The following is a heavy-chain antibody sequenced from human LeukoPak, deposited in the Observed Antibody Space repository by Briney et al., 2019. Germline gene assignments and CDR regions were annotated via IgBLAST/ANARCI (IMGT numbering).Heavy chain of an antibody. CDR2: ISYDGSNK. CDR3: ARDGVGLLWFGERSYFDY. D-gene: IGHD3-10*01. J-gene: IGHJ4*02. Sequence: PGGSLRLSCAASGFTFSSYGMHWVRQAAGKGLEWVAGISYDGSNKYYAHSVKGRFTISRDNSKNTLYLQMNSLRAEDTAVYYCARDGVGLLWFGERSYFDYWGQGTLVTVSS. CDR1: GFTFSSYG. V-gene: IGHV3-30*12.